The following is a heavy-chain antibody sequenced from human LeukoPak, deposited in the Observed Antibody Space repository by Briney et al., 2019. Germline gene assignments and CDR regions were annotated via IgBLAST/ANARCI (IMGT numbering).Heavy chain of an antibody. Sequence: PSETLSLTCSVSGGSISSYYWSWIRQPAGKGLEWIGRIYTSGSTNYNPSLESRVTMSVDTSKNQFSLKLSSVTAADTAVYYCAREPSQAFDFWSGYYYYYMDVWGKGTTVTVSS. CDR2: IYTSGST. CDR3: AREPSQAFDFWSGYYYYYMDV. V-gene: IGHV4-4*07. CDR1: GGSISSYY. J-gene: IGHJ6*03. D-gene: IGHD3-3*01.